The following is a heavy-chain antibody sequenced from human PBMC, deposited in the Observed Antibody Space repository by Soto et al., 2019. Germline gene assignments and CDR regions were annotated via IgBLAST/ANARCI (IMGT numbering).Heavy chain of an antibody. Sequence: PGESLKISCKGSGYSFTKYWIGWVRQMPGKGLEWMAIIYPDESDTRYSPSFQGQVTISADKSISTAYLQWSSLKASDTAMYYCARHVVVAAAYYYYGMDVWGQGTTVTVSS. J-gene: IGHJ6*02. CDR2: IYPDESDT. V-gene: IGHV5-51*01. D-gene: IGHD2-15*01. CDR1: GYSFTKYW. CDR3: ARHVVVAAAYYYYGMDV.